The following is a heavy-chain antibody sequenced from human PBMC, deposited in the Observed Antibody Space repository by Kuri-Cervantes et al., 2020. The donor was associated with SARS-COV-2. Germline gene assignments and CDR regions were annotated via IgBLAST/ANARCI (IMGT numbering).Heavy chain of an antibody. V-gene: IGHV1-69*04. J-gene: IGHJ6*03. Sequence: SVKVSCKASGGTFSTYAITWVRQAPGQGLEWMGRIIPILGIPNYSQKFQGRLTITADKSTRTAYMDLSSLRSEDTALYYCAIVVVPDSISVVPWDQYYYYYYMNVWGKGTTVTVSS. CDR1: GGTFSTYA. CDR3: AIVVVPDSISVVPWDQYYYYYYMNV. CDR2: IIPILGIP. D-gene: IGHD2-2*01.